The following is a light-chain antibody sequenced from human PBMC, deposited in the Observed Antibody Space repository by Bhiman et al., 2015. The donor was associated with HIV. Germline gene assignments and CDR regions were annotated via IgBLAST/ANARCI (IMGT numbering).Light chain of an antibody. V-gene: IGLV1-40*01. CDR3: ASYTFINTVI. CDR1: SSNIGAGYD. J-gene: IGLJ2*01. Sequence: QSVLTQPPSVSGAPGQRVTISCTGSSSNIGAGYDVHWYQQLPGTAPKLLIFGNNNRPSGISYRFSGSKSGNTASLTISGLQPEDEADYYCASYTFINTVIFGGGTKVTVL. CDR2: GNN.